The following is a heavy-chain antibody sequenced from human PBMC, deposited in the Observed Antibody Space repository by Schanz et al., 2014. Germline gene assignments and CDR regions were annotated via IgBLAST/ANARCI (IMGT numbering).Heavy chain of an antibody. J-gene: IGHJ6*03. D-gene: IGHD4-17*01. Sequence: QVQLVQSGVEVKRPGASVRVSCKASGYSFTTYGLNWVRQAPGQGPEWMGWISAFDDKTDYAQNFQGRLIMTTDTSTTTVYMELRGLRSEDTAVYYCARAPVTVGPYHYYMDVWGKGTTVTVSS. CDR3: ARAPVTVGPYHYYMDV. CDR2: ISAFDDKT. CDR1: GYSFTTYG. V-gene: IGHV1-18*01.